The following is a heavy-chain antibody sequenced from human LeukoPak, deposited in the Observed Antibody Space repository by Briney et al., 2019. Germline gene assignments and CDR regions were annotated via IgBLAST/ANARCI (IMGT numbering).Heavy chain of an antibody. Sequence: GGSLRLSCAASGFTFSSYSMNWVRQAPGKGLEWVSSISSSSSYIYYADSVKGRFTISRDNAKNSLSLQMNSLRAEDTAVYYCARGGEPVGFDYWGQGTLVTVSS. V-gene: IGHV3-21*01. J-gene: IGHJ4*02. CDR2: ISSSSSYI. D-gene: IGHD1-26*01. CDR1: GFTFSSYS. CDR3: ARGGEPVGFDY.